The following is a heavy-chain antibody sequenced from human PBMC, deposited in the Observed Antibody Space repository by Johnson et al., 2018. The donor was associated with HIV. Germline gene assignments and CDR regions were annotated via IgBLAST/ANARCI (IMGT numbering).Heavy chain of an antibody. CDR3: AKASDGTWQHAFDI. Sequence: VQLVESGGGLVQPGGSLRLSCAASGFTFSSYWMHWVRQAPGKGLVWVSRINSDGSSTSYADSVKGRFTISSDNSKNTLYLQMNSLRAVDTAVYYCAKASDGTWQHAFDIWGQGTMVTVSS. CDR1: GFTFSSYW. V-gene: IGHV3-74*02. D-gene: IGHD2-21*02. J-gene: IGHJ3*02. CDR2: INSDGSST.